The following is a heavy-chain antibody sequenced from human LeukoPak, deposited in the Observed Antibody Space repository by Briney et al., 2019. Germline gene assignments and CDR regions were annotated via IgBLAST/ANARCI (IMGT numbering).Heavy chain of an antibody. J-gene: IGHJ4*02. CDR1: GFTFSNYS. CDR2: ISSSTNK. Sequence: EPGGSLRLSCAASGFTFSNYSMNWVRQAPGKGLEWVSYISSSTNKKYADSLEGRFTITRDNAKNPLYLQMNSLTPADTAVYYCAGGGRYCGGDCLDYWGEGTLVTVSS. D-gene: IGHD2-21*01. V-gene: IGHV3-48*01. CDR3: AGGGRYCGGDCLDY.